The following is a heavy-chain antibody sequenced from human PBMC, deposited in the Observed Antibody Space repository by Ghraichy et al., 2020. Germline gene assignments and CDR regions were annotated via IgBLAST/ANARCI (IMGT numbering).Heavy chain of an antibody. Sequence: GGSLRLSCAASGFTFISYDMNWVRQAPGKGLEWVLYISSSSSYIYYADSVEGRFTISRDNDKNSLFLQMNSLRAEDTAVYYCARDPGYCSGGRCFGDAFDIWGQGTMVTVSS. D-gene: IGHD2-15*01. V-gene: IGHV3-21*01. CDR3: ARDPGYCSGGRCFGDAFDI. CDR1: GFTFISYD. J-gene: IGHJ3*02. CDR2: ISSSSSYI.